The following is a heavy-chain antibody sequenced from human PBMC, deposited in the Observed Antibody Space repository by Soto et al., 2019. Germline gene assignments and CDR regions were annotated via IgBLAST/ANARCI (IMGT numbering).Heavy chain of an antibody. J-gene: IGHJ4*02. D-gene: IGHD1-26*01. V-gene: IGHV3-33*01. CDR2: IWYDGSNK. CDR1: GFTFSSYG. CDR3: ARDHRETWERIDY. Sequence: QVQLVETGGGVVQPGRSLRLSCATSGFTFSSYGMHWVRQAPGKGLEWVAVIWYDGSNKYYADSVKGRFTISRDNSKNTLYLQMNSLRAEDTAVYYCARDHRETWERIDYWGQGTLVTVSS.